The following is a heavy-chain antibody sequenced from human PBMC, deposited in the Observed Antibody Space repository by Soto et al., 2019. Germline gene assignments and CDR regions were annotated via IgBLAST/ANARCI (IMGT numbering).Heavy chain of an antibody. V-gene: IGHV1-2*02. Sequence: GPSVKVSCKASGYTFTGYYMHWVRQAPGQGLEWMGWINPNSGGTNYAQKFQGRVTMTRDTSISTAYMELSRLRSDDTAVYYCARDRLRFLEWLPNLYYYYGMDVWGQGTTVTVSS. CDR2: INPNSGGT. D-gene: IGHD3-3*01. CDR1: GYTFTGYY. CDR3: ARDRLRFLEWLPNLYYYYGMDV. J-gene: IGHJ6*02.